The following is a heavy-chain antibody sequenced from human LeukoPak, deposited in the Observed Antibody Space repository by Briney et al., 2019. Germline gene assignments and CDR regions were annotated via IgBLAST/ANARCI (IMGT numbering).Heavy chain of an antibody. J-gene: IGHJ4*02. CDR3: ARGQGSYGDY. V-gene: IGHV4-4*02. Sequence: PSGTLSLTCAVSGGSISNSNWWTWVRQPPGKGLEWIGEIYHSGSTNYNPSLRSRVTISVDRSKSQFALKLTSVTAADTAVYYCARGQGSYGDYWGQGTLVIVSS. CDR1: GGSISNSNW. D-gene: IGHD5-18*01. CDR2: IYHSGST.